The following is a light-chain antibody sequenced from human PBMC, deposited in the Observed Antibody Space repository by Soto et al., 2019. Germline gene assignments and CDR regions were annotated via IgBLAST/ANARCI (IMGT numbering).Light chain of an antibody. Sequence: SYELTQPPSVSVAPGQTARITCGGNNIGSKSVHWYQQKPGQAPVLVVYDDGDRTTGIPERFSGSKSGNTATLTTSRVEAGDEADYYCQVWDTTNPVIFGGGTQLTVL. CDR3: QVWDTTNPVI. V-gene: IGLV3-21*02. J-gene: IGLJ2*01. CDR2: DDG. CDR1: NIGSKS.